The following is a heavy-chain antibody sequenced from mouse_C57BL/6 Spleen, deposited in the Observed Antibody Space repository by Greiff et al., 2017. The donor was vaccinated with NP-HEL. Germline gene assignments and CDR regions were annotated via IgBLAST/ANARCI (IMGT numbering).Heavy chain of an antibody. J-gene: IGHJ2*01. D-gene: IGHD4-1*01. CDR1: GYTFTSYW. CDR2: IDPSDSYT. V-gene: IGHV1-59*01. Sequence: VQLQQPGAELVRPGTSVKLSCKASGYTFTSYWMHWVKQRPGQGLEWIGVIDPSDSYTNYNQKFKGKATLTVDTSSSTAYMQLSSLTSEDSAVYYCARDDLGRGGFDYWGQGTTLTVSS. CDR3: ARDDLGRGGFDY.